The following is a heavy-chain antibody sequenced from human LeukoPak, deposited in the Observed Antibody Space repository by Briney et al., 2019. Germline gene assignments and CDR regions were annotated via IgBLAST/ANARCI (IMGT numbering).Heavy chain of an antibody. D-gene: IGHD2-15*01. CDR1: GGTFSSYA. J-gene: IGHJ3*02. CDR2: IIPIFGTA. CDR3: ARYETDCSGGSCYGAFDI. Sequence: ASVKVSCKASGGTFSSYAISWVRQAPGQGLEWMGGIIPIFGTANYAQKFQGRVTITADESTSTAYMELSSLRSEDTAVYYCARYETDCSGGSCYGAFDIWGQGTMVTVSS. V-gene: IGHV1-69*13.